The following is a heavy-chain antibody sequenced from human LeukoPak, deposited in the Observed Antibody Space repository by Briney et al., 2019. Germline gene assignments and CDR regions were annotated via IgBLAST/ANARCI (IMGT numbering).Heavy chain of an antibody. CDR2: MNPNSGNT. Sequence: GASVKVSCKASGYTFTTYDINWVRQATGQGLESMGWMNPNSGNTGYAQEFQGRVTMTRNTSMSTAYMELNSLRSEDTAVYYCARANYYGSGKKDLDYWGQGTLVTVSS. CDR3: ARANYYGSGKKDLDY. CDR1: GYTFTTYD. J-gene: IGHJ4*02. D-gene: IGHD3-10*01. V-gene: IGHV1-8*01.